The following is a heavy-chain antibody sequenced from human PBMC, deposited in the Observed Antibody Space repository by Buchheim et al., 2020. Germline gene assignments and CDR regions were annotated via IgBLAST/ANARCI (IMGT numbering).Heavy chain of an antibody. CDR1: GFTFSSYA. J-gene: IGHJ5*02. CDR3: AKALLPLTVTTDWFDP. CDR2: ISGSGGST. Sequence: EVQLLESGGGLVQPGGSLRLSCAASGFTFSSYAMSWVRQAPGKGLEWVSAISGSGGSTYYADSGRGRFTISRDNSKNTLYLQMNSLRAEDTAVYYCAKALLPLTVTTDWFDPWGQGTL. V-gene: IGHV3-23*01. D-gene: IGHD4-17*01.